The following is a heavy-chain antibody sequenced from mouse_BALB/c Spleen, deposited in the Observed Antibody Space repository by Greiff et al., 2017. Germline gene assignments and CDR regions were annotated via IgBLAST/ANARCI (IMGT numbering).Heavy chain of an antibody. CDR1: GYSITSDYA. V-gene: IGHV3-2*02. D-gene: IGHD2-3*01. Sequence: EVQRVESGPGLVKPSQSLSLTCTVTGYSITSDYAWNWIRQFPGNKLEWMGYISYSGSTSYNPSLKSRISITRDTSKNQFFLQLNSVTTEDTATYYCATPMGGSRPFAYWGQGTLVTVSA. J-gene: IGHJ3*01. CDR3: ATPMGGSRPFAY. CDR2: ISYSGST.